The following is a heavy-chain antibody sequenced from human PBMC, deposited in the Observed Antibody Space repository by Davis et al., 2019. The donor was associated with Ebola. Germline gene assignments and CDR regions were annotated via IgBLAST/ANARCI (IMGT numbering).Heavy chain of an antibody. CDR1: GFTFSSYA. CDR2: ISGSGGST. V-gene: IGHV3-23*01. D-gene: IGHD2-2*02. CDR3: AAPSSQGLYCSSTSCYNDPSDY. J-gene: IGHJ4*02. Sequence: GESLKISCAASGFTFSSYAMSWVRQAPGKGLEWVSAISGSGGSTYYADSVKGRFTISRDNSKNTLYLQMNSLRAEDTAVYYCAAPSSQGLYCSSTSCYNDPSDYWGQGTLVTVSS.